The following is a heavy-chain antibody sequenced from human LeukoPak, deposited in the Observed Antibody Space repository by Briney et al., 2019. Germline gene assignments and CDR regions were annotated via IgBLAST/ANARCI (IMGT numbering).Heavy chain of an antibody. D-gene: IGHD4-23*01. CDR1: GGSFSGYY. J-gene: IGHJ3*02. V-gene: IGHV4-34*01. Sequence: SETLSLTCAVYGGSFSGYYWSWIRQPPGKGLEWIGEINHSGSTNYNPSLKSRVTISVDTSKNQFSLKLSSVTAADTAVYYCARGLWSAWVYGGNSISDAFDIWGQGTMVTVSS. CDR2: INHSGST. CDR3: ARGLWSAWVYGGNSISDAFDI.